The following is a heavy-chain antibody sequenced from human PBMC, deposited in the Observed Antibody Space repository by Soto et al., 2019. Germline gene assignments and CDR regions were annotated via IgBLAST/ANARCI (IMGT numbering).Heavy chain of an antibody. V-gene: IGHV4-34*01. D-gene: IGHD3-9*01. CDR2: ISHSGST. Sequence: QVQLRQWGAGLLKPSETLSLTCAVFGGSFSDYYWTWIRQPPGKGLEWIGEISHSGSTNYNPSLESRVTISVDTSKNQFSLKLSSVTAADTAVYYCARRRYGDYWGQGTLVTVSS. CDR3: ARRRYGDY. CDR1: GGSFSDYY. J-gene: IGHJ4*02.